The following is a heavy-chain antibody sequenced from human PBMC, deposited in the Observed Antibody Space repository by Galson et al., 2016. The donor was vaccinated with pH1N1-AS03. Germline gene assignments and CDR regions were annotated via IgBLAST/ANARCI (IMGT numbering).Heavy chain of an antibody. CDR3: AHFLYGDYATWFDP. Sequence: ALVKPTQTLTLTCTFSGFSLSTSGVGVGWIRQPPGKALEWLALIYWYDDKHYSQSLKSRLTITEDPSKNQVVLTMTNMDPVDTATYYCAHFLYGDYATWFDPWGQGTLVTVSS. V-gene: IGHV2-5*01. J-gene: IGHJ5*02. D-gene: IGHD4-17*01. CDR2: IYWYDDK. CDR1: GFSLSTSGVG.